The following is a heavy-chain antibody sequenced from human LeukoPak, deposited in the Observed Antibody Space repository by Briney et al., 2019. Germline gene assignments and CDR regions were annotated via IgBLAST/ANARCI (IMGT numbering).Heavy chain of an antibody. D-gene: IGHD3-22*01. CDR3: ARDYYEGEIDY. CDR2: IKQDGSEK. CDR1: GFTFSSYR. Sequence: PGGSLRLSCAASGFTFSSYRMSWVRQAPGKGLEWVANIKQDGSEKYYVDSVKGRFTISRDNAKNSLYLQMNSLRAEDTAVYYCARDYYEGEIDYWGQGTLVTVSS. J-gene: IGHJ4*02. V-gene: IGHV3-7*03.